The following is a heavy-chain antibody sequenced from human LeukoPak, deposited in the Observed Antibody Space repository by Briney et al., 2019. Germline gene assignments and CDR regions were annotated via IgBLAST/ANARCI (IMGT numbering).Heavy chain of an antibody. Sequence: PGGSLRLSCAASGFTFSSYAMHWVRQAPGKGLEWVAVISYDGSNKYYADSVKGRFTTSRDNSKNTLYLQMNSLRAEDTAVYYCARESDSSGDAFDIWGQGTMVTVSS. CDR3: ARESDSSGDAFDI. CDR1: GFTFSSYA. V-gene: IGHV3-30-3*01. CDR2: ISYDGSNK. J-gene: IGHJ3*02. D-gene: IGHD5-18*01.